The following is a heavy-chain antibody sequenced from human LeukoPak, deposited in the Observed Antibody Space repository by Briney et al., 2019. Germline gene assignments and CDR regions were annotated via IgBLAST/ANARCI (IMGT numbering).Heavy chain of an antibody. CDR3: ATEGQGIDY. Sequence: ASETLSLTCTVSGFSISSYYWSWIRQPPGKGLEWIGYIYYGGSTNYNPSLKSRVTISVDTSKNPFSLKLSSVTAADTAVYYCATEGQGIDYWGEGTLVTLS. V-gene: IGHV4-59*01. J-gene: IGHJ4*02. D-gene: IGHD3-10*01. CDR2: IYYGGST. CDR1: GFSISSYY.